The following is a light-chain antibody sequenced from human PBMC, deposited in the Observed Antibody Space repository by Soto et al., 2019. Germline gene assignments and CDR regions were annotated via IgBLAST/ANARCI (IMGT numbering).Light chain of an antibody. CDR2: AAS. V-gene: IGKV1-27*01. CDR1: QGISNF. CDR3: QKYNSAPLT. J-gene: IGKJ4*01. Sequence: DIQMTQSPSSLSASVGDRVTITCRASQGISNFLAWFQQRLGGVPNLLIYAASTLQSGVPSRFSGGGSGTDFTLTISSLQPEDVATYYCQKYNSAPLTFGGGTKVEIK.